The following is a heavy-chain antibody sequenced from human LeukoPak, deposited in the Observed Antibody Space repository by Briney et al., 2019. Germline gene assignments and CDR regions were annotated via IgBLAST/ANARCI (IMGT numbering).Heavy chain of an antibody. J-gene: IGHJ6*03. Sequence: PGGSLRLSCAASGFTFDDYAMHWVRQAPGKGLEWVSLITWDGGSTYYADSLKGRFTISRDNSKNSLYLQMNSLRAEDTALYYCAKDSALVIPNAYMDVWGKRTTVTVSS. CDR1: GFTFDDYA. CDR2: ITWDGGST. V-gene: IGHV3-43D*03. D-gene: IGHD2-2*01. CDR3: AKDSALVIPNAYMDV.